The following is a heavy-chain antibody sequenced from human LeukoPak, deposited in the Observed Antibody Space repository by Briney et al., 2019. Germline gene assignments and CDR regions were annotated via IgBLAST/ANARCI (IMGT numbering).Heavy chain of an antibody. D-gene: IGHD1-1*01. CDR2: IYYNGNT. CDR1: GGSISSYY. J-gene: IGHJ2*01. CDR3: ARSRVTTGTTFDL. Sequence: SETLSLTCTVSGGSISSYYWTWLRQPPGKGLEWIGYIYYNGNTNYNPSLKSRVTISLDTSKNQFSLKLASVTAADTAVYYCARSRVTTGTTFDLWGRGTLVTVPS. V-gene: IGHV4-59*08.